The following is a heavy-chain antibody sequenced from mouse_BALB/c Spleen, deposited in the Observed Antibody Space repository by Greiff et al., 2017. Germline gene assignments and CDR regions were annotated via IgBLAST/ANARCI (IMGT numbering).Heavy chain of an antibody. D-gene: IGHD1-2*01. J-gene: IGHJ2*01. Sequence: EVQLQQSGPSLVKPSQTLSLTCSVTGDSITSGYWNWIRKFPGNKLEYMGYISYSGSTYYNPSLKSRISITRDTSKNQYYLQLNSVTTEDTATYYCARSLGFTTATPYCDDWGQGTTLTVSS. V-gene: IGHV3-8*02. CDR3: ARSLGFTTATPYCDD. CDR1: GDSITSGY. CDR2: ISYSGST.